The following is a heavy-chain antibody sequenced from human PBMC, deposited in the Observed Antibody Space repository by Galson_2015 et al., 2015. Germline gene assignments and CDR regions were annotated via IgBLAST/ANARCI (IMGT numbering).Heavy chain of an antibody. CDR3: AHSDSSSPAARPYDY. CDR1: GFSLSTSGVG. J-gene: IGHJ4*02. D-gene: IGHD6-6*01. Sequence: PALVKPTQTLTLTYTFSGFSLSTSGVGVGWIRQPPRKALEWLALIYWDDDKRYSPSLKSRLTITKDTSKNQVVLTMTNMDPVDTATYYCAHSDSSSPAARPYDYWGQGTLVTVSS. CDR2: IYWDDDK. V-gene: IGHV2-5*02.